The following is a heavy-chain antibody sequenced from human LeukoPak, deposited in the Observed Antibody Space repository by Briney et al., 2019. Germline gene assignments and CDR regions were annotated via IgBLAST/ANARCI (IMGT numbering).Heavy chain of an antibody. J-gene: IGHJ6*02. CDR1: GFTFSSYA. Sequence: PGGSLRLSCAASGFTFSSYAMSWVRQAPGKGLEGGSAISGSGGSTYYADSVKGRFTISRDNSKNTLYLQMNSLRAEDTAVYYCAKSDTAMGPLYYYGMDVWGQGTTVTVSS. D-gene: IGHD5-18*01. CDR3: AKSDTAMGPLYYYGMDV. V-gene: IGHV3-23*01. CDR2: ISGSGGST.